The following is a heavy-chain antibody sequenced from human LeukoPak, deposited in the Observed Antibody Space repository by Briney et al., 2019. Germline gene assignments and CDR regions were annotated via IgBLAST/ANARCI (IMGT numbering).Heavy chain of an antibody. D-gene: IGHD6-19*01. CDR3: AKVRAPSGWFNSDY. Sequence: GGSLRLSCAASGFTFSNYVMSWVRQAPGKGLEWASGISGSGDSTYYADSVKGRFTISRDNSKNTLYLQMNSLRVEDTAAYYCAKVRAPSGWFNSDYWGQGTLVTVCS. CDR1: GFTFSNYV. CDR2: ISGSGDST. J-gene: IGHJ4*02. V-gene: IGHV3-23*01.